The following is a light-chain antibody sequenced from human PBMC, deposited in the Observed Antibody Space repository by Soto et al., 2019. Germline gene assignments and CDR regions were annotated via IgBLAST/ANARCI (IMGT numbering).Light chain of an antibody. J-gene: IGLJ2*01. CDR1: TSNIGNNA. Sequence: QPVLTQPPSVSEAPRQRVTISCSGSTSNIGNNAVSWYQQLPGKAPKLLIYYDELLPSGVSDRFSGSKSGTSASLAISGLQYEDEADYFGAAWDDRLNGVIFGGGTKLTVL. V-gene: IGLV1-36*01. CDR2: YDE. CDR3: AAWDDRLNGVI.